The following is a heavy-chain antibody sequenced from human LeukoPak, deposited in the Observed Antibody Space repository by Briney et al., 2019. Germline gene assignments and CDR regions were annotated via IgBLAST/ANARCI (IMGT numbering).Heavy chain of an antibody. V-gene: IGHV4-39*01. D-gene: IGHD6-19*01. CDR2: ISYSGST. Sequence: PSETLSLTCTVSGGSISSSIYYWGWIRQPPAKGLEWIGSISYSGSTYYNPSLKSRDTISVDTSKNQLSLKLSSVTAADTAVYYCARHYRRTSSGWPPSDYWGQGTLVTVSS. CDR3: ARHYRRTSSGWPPSDY. CDR1: GGSISSSIYY. J-gene: IGHJ4*02.